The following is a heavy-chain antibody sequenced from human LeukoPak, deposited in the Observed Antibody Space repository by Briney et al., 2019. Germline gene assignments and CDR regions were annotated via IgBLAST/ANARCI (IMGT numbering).Heavy chain of an antibody. Sequence: ASVKVSCKASGYTFTRYDINWVRQATGQGLEWMGWINTKSGDTGHAQKFRGRVTITRDTSISTVYMELSSLRSEDTAVYFCARVDGSPDYWGQGTLLTVSS. CDR1: GYTFTRYD. D-gene: IGHD2-15*01. CDR2: INTKSGDT. J-gene: IGHJ4*02. V-gene: IGHV1-8*03. CDR3: ARVDGSPDY.